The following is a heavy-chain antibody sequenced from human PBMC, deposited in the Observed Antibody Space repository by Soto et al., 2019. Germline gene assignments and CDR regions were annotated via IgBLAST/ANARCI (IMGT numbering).Heavy chain of an antibody. CDR2: IYYSGST. V-gene: IGHV4-31*03. D-gene: IGHD5-18*01. Sequence: SETLSLTCTVSGGSISSGGYYWSWIRQHPGKGLEWIGYIYYSGSTYYNPSLKSRVTISVDTSKNQFSLKLSSVTAADTAVYYCARDLRRGYSYGFYYYYGMDVWGQGTTVTSP. CDR1: GGSISSGGYY. CDR3: ARDLRRGYSYGFYYYYGMDV. J-gene: IGHJ6*02.